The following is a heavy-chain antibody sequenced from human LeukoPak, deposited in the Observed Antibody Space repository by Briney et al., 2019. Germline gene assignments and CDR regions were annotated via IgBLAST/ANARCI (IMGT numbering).Heavy chain of an antibody. CDR3: AKGRYDSSGFNWAA. D-gene: IGHD3-22*01. V-gene: IGHV3-23*01. J-gene: IGHJ4*02. CDR1: AFIFSGHW. CDR2: LSGSGGSA. Sequence: GGSLRLSCEASAFIFSGHWLNWVRQAPGKGLEWVSALSGSGGSAYYADSVKGRFTISRDNSKNTLYLQMNSLRAEDTAVYYCAKGRYDSSGFNWAAWGQGTLVTVSS.